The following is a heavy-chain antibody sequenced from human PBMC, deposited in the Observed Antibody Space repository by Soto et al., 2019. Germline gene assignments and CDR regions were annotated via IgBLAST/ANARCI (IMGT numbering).Heavy chain of an antibody. J-gene: IGHJ4*02. CDR2: INAGNGNT. D-gene: IGHD6-13*01. V-gene: IGHV1-3*01. CDR1: GYTFTSYA. Sequence: GASVKISCKTSGYTFTSYAMHWVRQAPGQRLEWMGWINAGNGNTKYSQKFQGRVTITRDTSASTAYMGLSSLRSEDTAVYYCARDPGSSWFYFDYWGQGTLVTVSS. CDR3: ARDPGSSWFYFDY.